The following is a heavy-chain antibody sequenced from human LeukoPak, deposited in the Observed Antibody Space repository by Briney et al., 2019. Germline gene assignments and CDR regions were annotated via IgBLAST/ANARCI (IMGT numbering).Heavy chain of an antibody. CDR2: IYYSGST. Sequence: SETLSLTCTVSGGSISSYYWRWIRQPTGKGLEWIGYIYYSGSTNYNPSLKSRVTISVDTSKNQFSLKLSSVTAADTAVYYCARYYDSSGYYFNYWGQGTLVTVSS. CDR1: GGSISSYY. CDR3: ARYYDSSGYYFNY. V-gene: IGHV4-59*01. D-gene: IGHD3-22*01. J-gene: IGHJ4*02.